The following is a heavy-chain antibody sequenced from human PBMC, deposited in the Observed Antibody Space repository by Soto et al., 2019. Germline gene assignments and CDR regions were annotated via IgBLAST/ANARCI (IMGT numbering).Heavy chain of an antibody. Sequence: PGGSLRLSCAASGFTFSSYSMNWVRQAPGKGLEWVSSISSSSSCIYYADSVKGRFTISRDNAKNSLYLQMNSMRAEETAVYYCARDAVVVAATLDYWGQGTLVTVSS. CDR2: ISSSSSCI. CDR1: GFTFSSYS. CDR3: ARDAVVVAATLDY. J-gene: IGHJ4*02. V-gene: IGHV3-21*01. D-gene: IGHD2-15*01.